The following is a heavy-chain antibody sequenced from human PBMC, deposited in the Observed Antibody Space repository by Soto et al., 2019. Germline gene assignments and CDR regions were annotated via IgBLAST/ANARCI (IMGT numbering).Heavy chain of an antibody. CDR2: ISSNGGST. V-gene: IGHV3-64D*06. Sequence: GVLRLSCSASGFTFSSYAMHWVRQAPGKGLEYVSAISSNGGSTYYADSVKGRFTISRDNSKNTLYLQMSSLRAEDTAVYYCVKTSNCSSTSCHAPFDYWGQGTLVTV. D-gene: IGHD2-2*01. J-gene: IGHJ4*02. CDR3: VKTSNCSSTSCHAPFDY. CDR1: GFTFSSYA.